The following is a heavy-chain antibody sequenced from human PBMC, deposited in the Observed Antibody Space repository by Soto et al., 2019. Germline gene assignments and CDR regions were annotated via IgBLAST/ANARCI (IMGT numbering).Heavy chain of an antibody. CDR3: AKTRYSSILHIYY. V-gene: IGHV3-23*01. Sequence: GGSLRLSCAASGFTFSDYAMSWVRQAPGKGLEWVSDISSSRGGETTYYTDSVKGRFTISRDSSKNMLYLQMNSLRVEDKDVNYCAKTRYSSILHIYYWGQGTLVTVSS. CDR2: ISSSRGGETT. D-gene: IGHD6-13*01. CDR1: GFTFSDYA. J-gene: IGHJ4*02.